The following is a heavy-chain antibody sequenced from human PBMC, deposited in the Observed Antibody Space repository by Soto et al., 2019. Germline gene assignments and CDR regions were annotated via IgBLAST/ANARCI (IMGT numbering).Heavy chain of an antibody. V-gene: IGHV3-23*01. CDR1: GFTFSSYA. CDR3: ANSPVYYYDSSGYYYTY. CDR2: ISGSGGST. D-gene: IGHD3-22*01. Sequence: GVSLRLSCAASGFTFSSYAMSWVRQAPGKGLEWVSAISGSGGSTYYADSVKGRFTISRDNSKNTLYLQMNSLRAEDTAVYYCANSPVYYYDSSGYYYTYWGQGTLVTVSS. J-gene: IGHJ4*02.